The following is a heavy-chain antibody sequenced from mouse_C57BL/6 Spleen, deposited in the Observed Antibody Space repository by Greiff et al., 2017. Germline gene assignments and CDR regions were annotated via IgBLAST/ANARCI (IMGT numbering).Heavy chain of an antibody. J-gene: IGHJ4*01. CDR2: IRSKSNNYAT. CDR3: VRHGYYGSSYAMDY. Sequence: DVMLVESGGGLVQPKGSLKLSCAASGFSFNTYAMNWVRQAPGKGLEWVARIRSKSNNYATYYADSVKDRFTISRDDSESMLYLQMNNLKTEDTAMYYCVRHGYYGSSYAMDYWGQGTSVTVSS. CDR1: GFSFNTYA. D-gene: IGHD1-1*01. V-gene: IGHV10-1*01.